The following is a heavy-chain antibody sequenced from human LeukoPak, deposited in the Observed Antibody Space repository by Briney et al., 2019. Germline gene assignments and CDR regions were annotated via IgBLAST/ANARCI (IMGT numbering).Heavy chain of an antibody. D-gene: IGHD6-13*01. CDR3: ARAGIAAAGDFDY. J-gene: IGHJ4*02. Sequence: SETLSLTCTVSGGSISSSSYYWGWIRQPPGKGLEWIGSIYYSGSTYYNPSLKSRVTISVDKSKNQFSLKLSSVTAADTAVYYCARAGIAAAGDFDYWGQGTLVTVSS. CDR2: IYYSGST. V-gene: IGHV4-39*07. CDR1: GGSISSSSYY.